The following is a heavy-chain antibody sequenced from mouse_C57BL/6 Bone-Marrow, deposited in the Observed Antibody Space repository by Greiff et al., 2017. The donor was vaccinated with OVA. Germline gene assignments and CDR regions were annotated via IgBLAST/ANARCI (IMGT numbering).Heavy chain of an antibody. CDR1: GYAFTNYL. CDR2: INPGSGGT. Sequence: QVQLQQSGAELVRPGTSVKVSCKASGYAFTNYLIEWVKQRPGQGLEWIGVINPGSGGTNYNEKFKGKATLTADKSSSTAYMQLSSLTSEDSAVYFWARPYYYGSSHPYFDYWGQGTTLTVSS. D-gene: IGHD1-1*01. V-gene: IGHV1-54*01. J-gene: IGHJ2*01. CDR3: ARPYYYGSSHPYFDY.